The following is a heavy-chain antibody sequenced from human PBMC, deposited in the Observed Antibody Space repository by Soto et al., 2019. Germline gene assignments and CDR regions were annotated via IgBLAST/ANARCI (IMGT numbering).Heavy chain of an antibody. Sequence: GGSLSLSCAVSGFTFTSYAMTWVRQAPGKGLEWVSAISGSGGSEFYADSVKGRFTISRDNSKDTLYLQMKSLRAEDTASYYCAKGDTTIITDYYAMDVWGQGTTVTVYS. D-gene: IGHD3-22*01. J-gene: IGHJ6*02. CDR1: GFTFTSYA. V-gene: IGHV3-23*01. CDR2: ISGSGGSE. CDR3: AKGDTTIITDYYAMDV.